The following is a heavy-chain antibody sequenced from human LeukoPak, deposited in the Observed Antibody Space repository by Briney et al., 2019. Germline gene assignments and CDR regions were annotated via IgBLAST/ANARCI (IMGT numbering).Heavy chain of an antibody. D-gene: IGHD2/OR15-2a*01. CDR1: GYTFMNYG. Sequence: ASVMVSCKASGYTFMNYGISWVRLVPGQGPEWVGWVSSVNGNTNYPQKFQGRVTMTTDTFTTTAYMEVRSLRSDDSAVYYCATDHLNRCDLCGQGTLVTVSS. J-gene: IGHJ5*02. V-gene: IGHV1-18*01. CDR3: ATDHLNRCDL. CDR2: VSSVNGNT.